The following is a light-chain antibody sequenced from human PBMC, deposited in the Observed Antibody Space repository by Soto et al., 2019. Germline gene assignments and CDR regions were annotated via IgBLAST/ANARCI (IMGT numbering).Light chain of an antibody. CDR3: QHNVTWPFT. CDR2: DTS. CDR1: QGIGDT. Sequence: IVLTQSPATLSLSPGERATLSCRASQGIGDTLAWYQQKPGQTPRLLIYDTSIRATGVPARFSGSRSGAEFTLTISSLQSEDFAVYYCQHNVTWPFTFGGGTKVDIK. V-gene: IGKV3-15*01. J-gene: IGKJ4*01.